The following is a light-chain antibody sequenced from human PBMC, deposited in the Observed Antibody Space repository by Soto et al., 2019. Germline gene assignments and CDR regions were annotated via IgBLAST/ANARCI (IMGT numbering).Light chain of an antibody. CDR3: QQYNTCPLT. CDR2: KAS. J-gene: IGKJ4*01. Sequence: DIQMTQSPSTLSASVGDRVTITCRASQSISTWLAWYQQKPGKAPKLLIYKASSLEGGVPSRFSGSGSGTEFNITNSSLQPDDFATYYCQQYNTCPLTFGGGTTVDIK. CDR1: QSISTW. V-gene: IGKV1-5*03.